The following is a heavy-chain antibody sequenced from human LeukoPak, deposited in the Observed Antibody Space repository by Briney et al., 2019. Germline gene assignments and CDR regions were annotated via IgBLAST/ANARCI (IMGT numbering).Heavy chain of an antibody. CDR2: ISSSSTTI. Sequence: GGSLRLSCAASGFTFSSYNMNWVRQAPGKGLEWVSHISSSSTTIYYADFVKGRFTISRDNAKNSLYLQMNSLRAEDTAVYYCARGQSAAGGIAARPFQHWGQGTLVTVSS. V-gene: IGHV3-48*04. CDR3: ARGQSAAGGIAARPFQH. J-gene: IGHJ1*01. CDR1: GFTFSSYN. D-gene: IGHD6-6*01.